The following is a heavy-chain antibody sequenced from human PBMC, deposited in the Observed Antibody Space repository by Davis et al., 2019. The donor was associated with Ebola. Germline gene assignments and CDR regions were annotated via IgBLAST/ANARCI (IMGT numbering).Heavy chain of an antibody. J-gene: IGHJ6*03. V-gene: IGHV3-21*06. D-gene: IGHD3-9*01. CDR1: GFTSSSYS. CDR3: ASSPFSGNVFTGYQDKYYMDV. Sequence: PGGSLRLSCPASGFTSSSYSMNRAPQAPGKGLEWVSSIGSSSNYIYYADSVKGRFTISRDNAKNSLYLQMNSLRAEDTAVYYCASSPFSGNVFTGYQDKYYMDVWGKGTTVTVSS. CDR2: IGSSSNYI.